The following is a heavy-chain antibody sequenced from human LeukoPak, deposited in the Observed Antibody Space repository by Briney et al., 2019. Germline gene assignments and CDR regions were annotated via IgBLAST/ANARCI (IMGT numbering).Heavy chain of an antibody. CDR2: MDPNSGNT. V-gene: IGHV1-8*01. CDR3: ARDRGYSYGFAFDI. Sequence: ASVKVSCKASGYTFTSYDINWVRQATGQGLEWMGWMDPNSGNTGYAQKFQGRVTMTRNTSISTAYMELSSLRSEDTAVYYCARDRGYSYGFAFDIWGQGTMVTVSS. CDR1: GYTFTSYD. D-gene: IGHD5-18*01. J-gene: IGHJ3*02.